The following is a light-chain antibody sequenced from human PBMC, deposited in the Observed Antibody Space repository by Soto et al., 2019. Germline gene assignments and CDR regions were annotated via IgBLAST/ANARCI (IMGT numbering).Light chain of an antibody. CDR1: TGAVTSGYY. Sequence: QAVVTQEPSLTVSPGGTVTLTCDSSTGAVTSGYYPNWFQQKPGQAPSVLIYSISNKHSWTPARFSGFLLGDKAALTLSGVQPEDEAEYYCLLYYDGAWVFGGGTKLTVL. CDR2: SIS. V-gene: IGLV7-43*01. CDR3: LLYYDGAWV. J-gene: IGLJ3*02.